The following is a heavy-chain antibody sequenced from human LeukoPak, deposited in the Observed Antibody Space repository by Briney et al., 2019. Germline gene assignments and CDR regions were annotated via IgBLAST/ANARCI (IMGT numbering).Heavy chain of an antibody. CDR1: GGSISSYY. CDR3: ARDPLYSSGWYALHNYYYYGMDV. J-gene: IGHJ6*02. V-gene: IGHV4-4*07. CDR2: IFTSGST. Sequence: SETPSPTCTVSGGSISSYYWSWIPQPLGKGLEWIGRIFTSGSTNYNPSLKSRVTMSVDTSKNQFSLKLSSVTAADTAVYYCARDPLYSSGWYALHNYYYYGMDVWGQGTTVTVSS. D-gene: IGHD6-19*01.